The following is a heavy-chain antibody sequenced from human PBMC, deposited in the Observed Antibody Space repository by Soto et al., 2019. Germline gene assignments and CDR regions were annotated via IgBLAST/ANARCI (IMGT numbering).Heavy chain of an antibody. CDR1: GGSISSYY. CDR3: ARARGDYVIPDWYYGMDL. J-gene: IGHJ6*02. V-gene: IGHV4-59*01. Sequence: PETLSLTCTVSGGSISSYYWSWIRQPPGKGLEWIGYIYYSGSTNYNPSLKSRVTISVDTSKNQFSLKLSSVTAADTAVYYCARARGDYVIPDWYYGMDLWGQGTTLTVSS. D-gene: IGHD3-16*01. CDR2: IYYSGST.